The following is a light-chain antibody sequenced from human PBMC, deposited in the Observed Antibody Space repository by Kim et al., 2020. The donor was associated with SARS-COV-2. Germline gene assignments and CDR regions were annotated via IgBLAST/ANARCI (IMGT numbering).Light chain of an antibody. CDR3: DSRDISSKHAVV. CDR1: SLRSYF. V-gene: IGLV3-19*01. J-gene: IGLJ1*01. CDR2: GRN. Sequence: SSELTQDPAVSVALGQTVRITCQGDSLRSYFANWYQQKPGQAPVLVIFGRNNRPSGIPDRFSGSNSGNTSSLTITAAQAEDEADYYCDSRDISSKHAVVF.